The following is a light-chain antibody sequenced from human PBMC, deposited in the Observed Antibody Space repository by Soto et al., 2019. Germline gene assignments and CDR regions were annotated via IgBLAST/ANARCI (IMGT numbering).Light chain of an antibody. CDR2: KTS. V-gene: IGKV1-5*03. CDR1: QSISIW. J-gene: IGKJ1*01. Sequence: DIHMTQSPSTLSASVGDRVTITCRASQSISIWLAWYQQKPGKAPNLLIYKTSSLETGVPSRFSGSGSGTEFTLTVSSLQPDDFATYDGQHWKDYACTVGEGTKVEVK. CDR3: QHWKDYACT.